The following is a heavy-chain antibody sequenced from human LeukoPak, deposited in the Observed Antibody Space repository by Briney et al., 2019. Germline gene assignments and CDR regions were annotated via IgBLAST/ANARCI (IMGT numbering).Heavy chain of an antibody. J-gene: IGHJ6*02. CDR2: INHSGST. CDR3: ARGHLRPIAARSYGMDV. D-gene: IGHD6-6*01. V-gene: IGHV4-34*01. Sequence: PSETLSLTCAVYGGSFSGYYWSWIRQPPGKGLEWIGEINHSGSTNYNPSLKSRVTISVDTSKNQFPLKLSSVTAADTAVYYCARGHLRPIAARSYGMDVWGQGTTVTVSS. CDR1: GGSFSGYY.